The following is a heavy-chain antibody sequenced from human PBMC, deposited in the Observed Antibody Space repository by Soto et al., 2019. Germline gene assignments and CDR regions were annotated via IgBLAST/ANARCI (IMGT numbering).Heavy chain of an antibody. CDR3: AHADDTYYYGSGSYYNTPPIFDY. Sequence: ESGPTLVNPTQTLTLTCTFSGFSLSTSEVSVGWIRQPPGKALEWLALIYWNDDKRYSPSLKSRLTITKDTSKNQVVLTMTNMDPVDTATYYCAHADDTYYYGSGSYYNTPPIFDYWGQGTLVTVSS. CDR2: IYWNDDK. J-gene: IGHJ4*02. V-gene: IGHV2-5*01. CDR1: GFSLSTSEVS. D-gene: IGHD3-10*01.